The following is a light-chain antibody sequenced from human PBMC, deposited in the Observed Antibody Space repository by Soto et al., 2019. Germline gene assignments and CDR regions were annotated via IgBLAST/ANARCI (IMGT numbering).Light chain of an antibody. CDR3: QKYNSAPRQ. V-gene: IGKV1-27*01. J-gene: IGKJ1*01. Sequence: DIQMTQSPSSLSASVGDRVTITCRAIQGISNYLAWYHQKPGKVPKLLIYAESTLQSGVPSRFSGSGSGTDFTITISSLQPEDVATYYCQKYNSAPRQFGQGTKVEIK. CDR2: AES. CDR1: QGISNY.